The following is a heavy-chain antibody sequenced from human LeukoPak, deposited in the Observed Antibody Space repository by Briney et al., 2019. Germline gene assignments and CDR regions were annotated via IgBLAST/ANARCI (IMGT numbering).Heavy chain of an antibody. V-gene: IGHV4-38-2*02. CDR2: IYHSGST. CDR1: GYSISSGYY. J-gene: IGHJ5*02. D-gene: IGHD3-22*01. CDR3: ARDPPSSGYYPNWFDP. Sequence: PSETLSLTCTVSGYSISSGYYWGWIRPPPGKGLEWIGSIYHSGSTYYNPSLKSRVTISVDTSKNQFSLKLSSVTAADTAVYYCARDPPSSGYYPNWFDPWGQGTLVTVSS.